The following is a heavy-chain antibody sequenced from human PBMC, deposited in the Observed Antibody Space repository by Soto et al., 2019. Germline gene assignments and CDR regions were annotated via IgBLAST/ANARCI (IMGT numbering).Heavy chain of an antibody. J-gene: IGHJ6*02. CDR2: ISAYNGNT. D-gene: IGHD6-19*01. V-gene: IGHV1-18*01. CDR1: GYTFTIYG. Sequence: ASVKVSCKASGYTFTIYGISWVRQAPGQGLEWMGWISAYNGNTNYAQKLQGRVTMTTDTSTSTAYMELRSLRSDDTAVYYCARDHDIAVAGTGRYYGMDVWGQGTTVTVSS. CDR3: ARDHDIAVAGTGRYYGMDV.